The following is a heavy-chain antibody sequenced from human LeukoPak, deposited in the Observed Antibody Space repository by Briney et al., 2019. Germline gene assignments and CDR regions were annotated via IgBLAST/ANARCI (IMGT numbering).Heavy chain of an antibody. CDR1: GFTFSSYD. J-gene: IGHJ4*02. V-gene: IGHV3-13*04. D-gene: IGHD3-10*01. Sequence: PGGSLRLSCAASGFTFSSYDMHWVRQAAGTGLEWVSAIGTAGDTYYPGSVRGRFTISRENAKNSLYLQMNSLRAGDTAAYYCARGSGQNFDYWGQGTLVTVSS. CDR3: ARGSGQNFDY. CDR2: IGTAGDT.